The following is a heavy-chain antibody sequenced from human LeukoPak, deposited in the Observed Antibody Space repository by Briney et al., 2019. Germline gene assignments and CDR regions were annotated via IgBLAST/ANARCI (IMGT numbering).Heavy chain of an antibody. CDR1: GGSISSGSYY. CDR2: IYTSGST. Sequence: SQTLSLTCTVSGGSISSGSYYWSWIRQPAGKGLEWIGRIYTSGSTNYNPSLKSRVTISVDTSKNQFSLKLSSVTAADTAVYYCARSSVRGVISDYWGQGTLVTVSS. D-gene: IGHD3-10*01. CDR3: ARSSVRGVISDY. J-gene: IGHJ4*02. V-gene: IGHV4-61*02.